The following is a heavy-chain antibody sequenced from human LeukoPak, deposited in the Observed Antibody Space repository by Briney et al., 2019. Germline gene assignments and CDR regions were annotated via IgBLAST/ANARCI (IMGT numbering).Heavy chain of an antibody. CDR1: GFTFSSYG. Sequence: GRSLRLACAASGFTFSSYGIHWVRQAPGKGLEWVTVISYDGSNKYYADSVKGRFTISRDNSKNTLYLQMNSLRAEDTAVYYCAKGTYYDILTGLGDYYYGMDVWGQGTTVTVSS. CDR3: AKGTYYDILTGLGDYYYGMDV. J-gene: IGHJ6*02. V-gene: IGHV3-30*18. D-gene: IGHD3-9*01. CDR2: ISYDGSNK.